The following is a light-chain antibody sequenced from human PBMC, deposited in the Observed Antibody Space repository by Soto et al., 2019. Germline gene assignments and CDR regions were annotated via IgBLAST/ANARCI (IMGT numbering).Light chain of an antibody. CDR2: RDT. J-gene: IGLJ2*01. V-gene: IGLV3-9*01. Sequence: SYELTQPLSVSVALGQTARITCGGNNIGSENVHWYQQKPGQAPVLVMYRDTNRPSGIPERFSGSNSGNTATLTISRAQAGDEADYYCQTWGTGIVVFGGGTKVTVL. CDR1: NIGSEN. CDR3: QTWGTGIVV.